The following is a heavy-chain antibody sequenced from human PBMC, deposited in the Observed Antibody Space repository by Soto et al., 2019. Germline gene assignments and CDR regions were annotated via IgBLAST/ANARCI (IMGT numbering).Heavy chain of an antibody. CDR2: IDWDDDK. CDR1: GVSVSTSGMR. CDR3: ARIPLGGWFDP. J-gene: IGHJ5*02. Sequence: SGPTLVNPTQTLTLTCTFSGVSVSTSGMRVSWIRQPPGKALEWLARIDWDDDKFYSTSLKTRLSISKDTSKNQVVLTMTNVDPVDTATYYCARIPLGGWFDPWGQGTLVTVSS. V-gene: IGHV2-70*04. D-gene: IGHD3-16*01.